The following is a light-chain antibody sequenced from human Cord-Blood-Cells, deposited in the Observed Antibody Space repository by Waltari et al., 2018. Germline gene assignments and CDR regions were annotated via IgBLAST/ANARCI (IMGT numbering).Light chain of an antibody. V-gene: IGLV2-14*01. CDR2: DVG. CDR3: SSYTSSSTPWV. CDR1: SSDVGGYNY. J-gene: IGLJ3*02. Sequence: QSALTQPASVSGSPGQSITISCTGTSSDVGGYNYVSWYQQHPGKAPKLMIYDVGNRPSGVSKRFSGSKSSNTASLTISGLQAEDEADYYCSSYTSSSTPWVFGGGTKLTVL.